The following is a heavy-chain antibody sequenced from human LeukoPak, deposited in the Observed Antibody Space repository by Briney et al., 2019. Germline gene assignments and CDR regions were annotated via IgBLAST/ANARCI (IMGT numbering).Heavy chain of an antibody. CDR1: GFSFSFSN. D-gene: IGHD1-26*01. Sequence: GGSLRLSCAASGFSFSFSNMNWVRQAPGKGLEWVSAISGGAISTYYADSVKGRFTISRDNSKNTLYLQMNSLRVEDTAVYYCANDGRGSFTLDFWGQGTLVTVSS. CDR2: ISGGAIST. J-gene: IGHJ4*02. CDR3: ANDGRGSFTLDF. V-gene: IGHV3-23*01.